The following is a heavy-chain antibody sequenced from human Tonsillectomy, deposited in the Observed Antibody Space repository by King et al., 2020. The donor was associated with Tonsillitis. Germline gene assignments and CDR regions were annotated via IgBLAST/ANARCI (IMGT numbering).Heavy chain of an antibody. CDR1: GGSISSSSYY. Sequence: QLQESGPGLVKPSETLSLTCTVSGGSISSSSYYWGWIRQPPGKGLECIGSIYYSGGTYYNPSLKSRVTISVDTSKNQFSLKLSSVTAADTAVYYCARLKGTYGDYDYFDYWGQGILVTVSS. CDR3: ARLKGTYGDYDYFDY. V-gene: IGHV4-39*01. D-gene: IGHD4-17*01. CDR2: IYYSGGT. J-gene: IGHJ4*02.